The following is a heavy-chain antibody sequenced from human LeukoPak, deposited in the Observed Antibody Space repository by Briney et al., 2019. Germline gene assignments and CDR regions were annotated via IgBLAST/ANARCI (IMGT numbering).Heavy chain of an antibody. J-gene: IGHJ4*02. CDR3: ARVPIRPHIVVVTAIFDY. V-gene: IGHV1-2*02. CDR1: GYTFTGYY. D-gene: IGHD2-21*02. CDR2: INPNSGGT. Sequence: ASVKVSCKASGYTFTGYYMHWGRQAPGQGLEWMGWINPNSGGTNYAQKFQGRVTMTRDTSISTAYMELSRLRSDDTAVYYCARVPIRPHIVVVTAIFDYWGQGTLVTVSS.